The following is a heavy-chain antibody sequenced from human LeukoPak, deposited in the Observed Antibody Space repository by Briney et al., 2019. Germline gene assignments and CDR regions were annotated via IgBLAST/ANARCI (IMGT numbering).Heavy chain of an antibody. CDR1: GYTFTAYY. Sequence: SVKVSCKASGYTFTAYYMHCVRHAPGQGLEWMVWIKPNSGDTNYAQKFKGRVTMTRDTSISTAYLELRRLRSDDTGGYYCAIDYYDSSGFGAFDIWGQGTMVTVSS. D-gene: IGHD3-22*01. CDR2: IKPNSGDT. CDR3: AIDYYDSSGFGAFDI. V-gene: IGHV1-2*02. J-gene: IGHJ3*02.